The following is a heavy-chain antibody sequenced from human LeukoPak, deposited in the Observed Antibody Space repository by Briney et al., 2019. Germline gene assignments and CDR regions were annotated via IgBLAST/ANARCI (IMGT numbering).Heavy chain of an antibody. D-gene: IGHD1-26*01. V-gene: IGHV4-39*07. CDR2: IRYSGST. CDR3: ARDPALGMDSGSPPA. Sequence: SETLSLTCNVSGGSISSNTYFWGWIRRPPGKGLEWIGSIRYSGSTYYNPSLKSRVTISVDTSKNQFFLKLSSVTAADTAVYYCARDPALGMDSGSPPAWGQGTLVTVSS. J-gene: IGHJ5*02. CDR1: GGSISSNTYF.